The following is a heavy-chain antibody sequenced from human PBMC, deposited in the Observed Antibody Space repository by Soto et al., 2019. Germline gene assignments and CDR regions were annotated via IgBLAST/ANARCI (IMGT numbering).Heavy chain of an antibody. CDR1: GGTFSSYA. Sequence: ASVKVSCKASGGTFSSYAISWVRQAPGQGLEWMGGIIPVFGTANYAQKFQGRVTITADESTSTAYMELSSLRSEDTAVYYCARDPSSWYGWFDPWGQGTLVTVSS. CDR2: IIPVFGTA. D-gene: IGHD6-13*01. J-gene: IGHJ5*02. V-gene: IGHV1-69*13. CDR3: ARDPSSWYGWFDP.